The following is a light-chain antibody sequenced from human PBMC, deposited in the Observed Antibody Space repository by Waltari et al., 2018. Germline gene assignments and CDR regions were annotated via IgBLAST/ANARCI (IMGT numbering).Light chain of an antibody. Sequence: QSALTQPASLSGSPGQSITISCTGASADYYHYLCWYQHHPGKAPKLRIFDVSKRPSGVSNRFSGSKSGSTASLTISGLQAEDEADYFCSVKRGNSFVVFGGGTKLTVL. V-gene: IGLV2-14*03. CDR3: SVKRGNSFVV. CDR2: DVS. CDR1: SADYYHY. J-gene: IGLJ2*01.